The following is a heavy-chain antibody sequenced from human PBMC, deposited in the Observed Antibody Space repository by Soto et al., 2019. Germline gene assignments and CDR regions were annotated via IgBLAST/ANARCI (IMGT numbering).Heavy chain of an antibody. D-gene: IGHD3-3*01. Sequence: SETLSLTCTVSGGAIISYYWIWSRHPAGKGLEWIVYIYYSGSTNYNPSLRSRVTISVDTSKNQFSLKLSSVTAADTAVYYCARDRSGFWSGYHYYYYGMDVWGQGTTVTVSS. CDR3: ARDRSGFWSGYHYYYYGMDV. CDR1: GGAIISYY. CDR2: IYYSGST. V-gene: IGHV4-59*01. J-gene: IGHJ6*02.